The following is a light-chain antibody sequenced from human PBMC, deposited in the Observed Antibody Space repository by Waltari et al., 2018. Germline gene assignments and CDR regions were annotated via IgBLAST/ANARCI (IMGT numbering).Light chain of an antibody. V-gene: IGKV1-12*01. J-gene: IGKJ1*01. CDR3: QQHQNSPLT. CDR1: QGISTW. Sequence: DIQMTQSPSSLSASVGDRVTITCQASQGISTWLAWYQQKQGKAPNLLIFGASILHKRVPSRFSGSGSGTEFTLSISSLQPEDFAIYYCQQHQNSPLTFGQETKVEIK. CDR2: GAS.